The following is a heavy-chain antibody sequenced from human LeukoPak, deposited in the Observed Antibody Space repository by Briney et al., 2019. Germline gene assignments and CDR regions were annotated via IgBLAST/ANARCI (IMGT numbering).Heavy chain of an antibody. Sequence: GASVKVSCKASSYTFTRYGISWVRQAPGQGLEWMGWISGSNGNTNYAQKFQGRVSMTADTSTSTAYMELSSLRSEDTAVYYCARAGGYCGRISCPYYFDYWGQGSLVAVSS. CDR3: ARAGGYCGRISCPYYFDY. CDR1: SYTFTRYG. D-gene: IGHD2-15*01. CDR2: ISGSNGNT. V-gene: IGHV1-18*01. J-gene: IGHJ4*02.